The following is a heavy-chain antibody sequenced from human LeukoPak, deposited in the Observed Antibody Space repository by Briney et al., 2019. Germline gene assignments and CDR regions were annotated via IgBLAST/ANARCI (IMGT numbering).Heavy chain of an antibody. CDR3: ARLSYRRFDY. CDR2: ISNSGST. J-gene: IGHJ4*02. Sequence: SETLSLTCTVSGGSISSGDLHWGWIRQPPGKGLEWIGSISNSGSTYYNASLKSRVTISVDTSKNQFSLKLSSVTAADTAVYYCARLSYRRFDYWGQGNLVTASS. CDR1: GGSISSGDLH. D-gene: IGHD4-11*01. V-gene: IGHV4-39*01.